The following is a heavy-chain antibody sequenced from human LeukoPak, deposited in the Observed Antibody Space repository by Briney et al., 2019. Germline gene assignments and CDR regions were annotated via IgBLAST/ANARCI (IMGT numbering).Heavy chain of an antibody. CDR2: IYYSGST. Sequence: SETLSLTCTVSGGSIRSSSYYWGRIRQPPGKGLEWIGSIYYSGSTSYNPSLMSRVTISVDTSKNQFSLKLHSVTAADTAVYYCASPSPAFDPWGQGSLVTVSS. J-gene: IGHJ5*02. CDR3: ASPSPAFDP. V-gene: IGHV4-39*07. CDR1: GGSIRSSSYY.